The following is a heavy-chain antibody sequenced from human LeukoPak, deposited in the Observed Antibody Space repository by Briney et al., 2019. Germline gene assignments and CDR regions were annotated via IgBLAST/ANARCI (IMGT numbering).Heavy chain of an antibody. CDR2: INHSGST. D-gene: IGHD3-16*01. Sequence: SETLSLTCAVYGGSFSGYYWSWIRQPPGKGLEWIGEINHSGSTNYNPSLKSRVTISVDTSKNQFSLKLSSVTAADTAVYYCASLMITFGHFDYWGQGTLVTVSS. CDR3: ASLMITFGHFDY. CDR1: GGSFSGYY. V-gene: IGHV4-34*01. J-gene: IGHJ4*02.